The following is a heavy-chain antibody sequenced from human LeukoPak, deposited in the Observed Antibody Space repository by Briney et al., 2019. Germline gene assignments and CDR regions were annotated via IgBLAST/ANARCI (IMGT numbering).Heavy chain of an antibody. D-gene: IGHD1-14*01. Sequence: SETLSLTCTVSGVFISSGDYYWGWIRQPPGKGLEWIGNIYYSGSTNYHPSLKSRATMSVDTSKNQFSLKLSSVTAADTAVYYCARHPDSNWFDPWGQGTLVTVSS. CDR3: ARHPDSNWFDP. CDR2: IYYSGST. V-gene: IGHV4-39*07. J-gene: IGHJ5*02. CDR1: GVFISSGDYY.